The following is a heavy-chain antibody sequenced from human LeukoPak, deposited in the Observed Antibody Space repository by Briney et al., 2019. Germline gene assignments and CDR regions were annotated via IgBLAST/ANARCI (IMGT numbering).Heavy chain of an antibody. CDR3: ARGDYYGSGSYYHDVFDT. CDR1: GFTFSSYW. V-gene: IGHV3-7*03. D-gene: IGHD3-10*01. CDR2: IKPDGSEK. J-gene: IGHJ3*02. Sequence: GGSLRLSCAASGFTFSSYWMSWVRQALGKGLEWVGNIKPDGSEKHYVDSVKGRLTIARDNAKNSLYLQMNSLRAEDTAVYYCARGDYYGSGSYYHDVFDTWGQGTMVTVSS.